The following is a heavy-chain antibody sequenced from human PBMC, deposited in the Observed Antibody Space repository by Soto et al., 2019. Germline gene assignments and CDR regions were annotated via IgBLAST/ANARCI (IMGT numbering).Heavy chain of an antibody. CDR3: ARHYGDYRGNFVY. CDR1: GFTVSSNY. CDR2: IYSGGST. Sequence: EVQLVESGGGLVQPGGSLRLSCAASGFTVSSNYMSWVRQAPGKGLEWVSVIYSGGSTYYADSVKGRFTISRHNSKNTLYLQMNSLRAEDTAVYYCARHYGDYRGNFVYWGQGTLVTVSS. D-gene: IGHD4-17*01. J-gene: IGHJ4*02. V-gene: IGHV3-53*04.